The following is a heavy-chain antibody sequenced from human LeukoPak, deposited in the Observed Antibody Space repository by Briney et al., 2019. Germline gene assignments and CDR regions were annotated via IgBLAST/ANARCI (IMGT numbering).Heavy chain of an antibody. J-gene: IGHJ4*02. D-gene: IGHD1-26*01. CDR3: ATTTIRLGF. Sequence: SETLSLTCTVSGGSIRSSTDFWGWIHQPPGKGLEWIGSIYYSGRTYDNPSLKSRVTISVDTSKNQFSLRLSSVTAADTAVYYCATTTIRLGFWGQGTLVTVSS. CDR1: GGSIRSSTDF. V-gene: IGHV4-39*07. CDR2: IYYSGRT.